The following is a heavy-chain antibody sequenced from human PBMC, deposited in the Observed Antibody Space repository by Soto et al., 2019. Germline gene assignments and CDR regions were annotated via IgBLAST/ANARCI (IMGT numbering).Heavy chain of an antibody. Sequence: GGSLRLSCAASGFTFSSYAMSWVRQAPGKGLEWVSAISGSGGSTYYADSVKGRFTISRDNSKNTLYLQMNSLRAEDTAVYYCAKDREQWLVQGDAFDIWGQGTMVTVSS. CDR2: ISGSGGST. D-gene: IGHD6-19*01. CDR3: AKDREQWLVQGDAFDI. CDR1: GFTFSSYA. V-gene: IGHV3-23*01. J-gene: IGHJ3*02.